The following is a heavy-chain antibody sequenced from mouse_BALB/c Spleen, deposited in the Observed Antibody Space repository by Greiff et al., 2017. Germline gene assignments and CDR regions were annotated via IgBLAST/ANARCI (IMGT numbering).Heavy chain of an antibody. J-gene: IGHJ4*01. V-gene: IGHV2-9*02. CDR3: ARVPNYYGSSYEDYYAMDY. CDR1: GFSLTSYG. Sequence: VKLMESGPGLVAPSQSLSITCTVSGFSLTSYGVHWVRQPPGKGLEWLGVIWAGGSTNYNSALMSRLSISKDNSKSQVFLKMNSLQTDDTAMYYCARVPNYYGSSYEDYYAMDYWGQGTSVTVSS. D-gene: IGHD1-1*01. CDR2: IWAGGST.